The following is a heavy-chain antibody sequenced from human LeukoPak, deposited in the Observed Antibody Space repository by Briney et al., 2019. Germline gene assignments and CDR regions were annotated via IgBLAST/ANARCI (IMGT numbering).Heavy chain of an antibody. D-gene: IGHD3-9*01. Sequence: ASVKVSCKASGYTFSNYGISWVRQAPGQGLEWMGWISAYNDNKNYAQNFQGRATMTTDTSTSTAYMELRSLRSDDTAVYYCARERTILTGYYRLREDYFDYWGQGTLVTVSS. J-gene: IGHJ4*02. CDR3: ARERTILTGYYRLREDYFDY. CDR2: ISAYNDNK. V-gene: IGHV1-18*01. CDR1: GYTFSNYG.